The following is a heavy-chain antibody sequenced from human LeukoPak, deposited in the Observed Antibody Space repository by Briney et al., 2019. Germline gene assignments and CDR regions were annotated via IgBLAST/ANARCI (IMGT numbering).Heavy chain of an antibody. CDR3: AKVRVGIAVADL. D-gene: IGHD6-19*01. J-gene: IGHJ5*02. CDR1: GITFSDTW. Sequence: PGGSLRLSCAASGITFSDTWMSWVRRAPGKGLEWVARIQSIVNGGTTDYAAPVKGRFTVSRDDSKDMVFLQMNSLETEDTAVYYCAKVRVGIAVADLWGQGTLVTVSS. V-gene: IGHV3-15*01. CDR2: IQSIVNGGTT.